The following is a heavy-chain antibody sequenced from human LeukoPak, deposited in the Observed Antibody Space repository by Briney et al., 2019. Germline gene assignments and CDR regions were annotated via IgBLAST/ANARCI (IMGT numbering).Heavy chain of an antibody. CDR1: GYTFTSYD. J-gene: IGHJ4*02. CDR3: ARGGGAYCGGDCHRNFDY. V-gene: IGHV1-8*01. CDR2: MNPNSGQT. Sequence: ASVKVSCKASGYTFTSYDINWVRQATGQGLEWVGWMNPNSGQTGYAQKFQGRVTMTRSTSISTAYMDLSSLRADDTAVYYCARGGGAYCGGDCHRNFDYWGQGTLVTVSS. D-gene: IGHD2-21*02.